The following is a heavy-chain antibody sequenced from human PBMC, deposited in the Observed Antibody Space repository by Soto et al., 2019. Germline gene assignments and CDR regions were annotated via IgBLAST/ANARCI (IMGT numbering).Heavy chain of an antibody. V-gene: IGHV3-64*01. CDR1: GFTFSSYA. J-gene: IGHJ4*02. Sequence: EVQLVESGGGLVQPGGSLRLSCAASGFTFSSYAMHWVRQAPGKGLEYVSAISSNGGSTYYANSVKGRFTSSRDNSKNTLNLRMGSLRAEDMAVYYCARGGAAYYYHSSGYYYDYWGQGTMVTVSS. D-gene: IGHD3-22*01. CDR2: ISSNGGST. CDR3: ARGGAAYYYHSSGYYYDY.